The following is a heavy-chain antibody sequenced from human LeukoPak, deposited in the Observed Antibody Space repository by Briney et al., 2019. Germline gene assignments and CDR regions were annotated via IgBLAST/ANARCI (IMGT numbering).Heavy chain of an antibody. V-gene: IGHV4-30-4*01. J-gene: IGHJ4*02. CDR2: INYSGRT. CDR1: GGSISSGDYY. CDR3: ARMAGTFDY. Sequence: SETLSLTCTVSGGSISSGDYYWSWIRQPPGKGLEWIGYINYSGRTYYNPSLKSRVTISVDTSKNQFSLNLSSVTAADTAVYYCARMAGTFDYWGQGTLVTVSS. D-gene: IGHD5-24*01.